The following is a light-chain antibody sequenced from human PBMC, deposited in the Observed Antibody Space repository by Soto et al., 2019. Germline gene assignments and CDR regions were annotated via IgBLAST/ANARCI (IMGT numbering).Light chain of an antibody. CDR3: QKYNSAPLT. CDR2: AAS. V-gene: IGKV1-27*01. J-gene: IGKJ4*01. CDR1: QGISTY. Sequence: DIQMTQSPSSLSASVGDIVTITCRASQGISTYFAWYQQKPGKVPKLLIYAASTLQSGVPSRFSGSGSGTGFTLTISSLQPEDVASCYCQKYNSAPLTFGGGTKVEIK.